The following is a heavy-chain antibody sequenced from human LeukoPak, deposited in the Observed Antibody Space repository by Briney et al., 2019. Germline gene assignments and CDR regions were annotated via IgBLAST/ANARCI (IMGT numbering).Heavy chain of an antibody. D-gene: IGHD5-18*01. CDR2: ISGSGDST. CDR1: GFTFSSYA. CDR3: AKDRGVGYSYGYCDY. Sequence: PGGSLRLSCAASGFTFSSYAMSWVRQAPGKGLEWVSAISGSGDSTYYADSVKGRFTISRDNSKNTLYLQMNSLRAEDTAVYYCAKDRGVGYSYGYCDYWGQGTLVTVSS. J-gene: IGHJ4*02. V-gene: IGHV3-23*01.